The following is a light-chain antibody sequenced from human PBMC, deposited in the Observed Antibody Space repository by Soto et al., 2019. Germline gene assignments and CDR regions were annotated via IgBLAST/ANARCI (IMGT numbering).Light chain of an antibody. J-gene: IGKJ4*01. V-gene: IGKV3-11*01. CDR3: QQRSNWPGLT. CDR2: DAS. Sequence: EIVLTQSPATLSLSPGERATLSCRARQSVSSYLAWYQQKPGQAPRLLIYDASNRATSIPARFSGSGSGTDFTLTISSLEPEDFAVYYCQQRSNWPGLTFGGGTKVEIK. CDR1: QSVSSY.